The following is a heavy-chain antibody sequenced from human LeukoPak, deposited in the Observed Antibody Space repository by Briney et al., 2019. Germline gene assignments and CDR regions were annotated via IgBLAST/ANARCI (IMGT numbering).Heavy chain of an antibody. Sequence: SVTVSFQASRGILSNYTISSLRPAPGKGREGMGSIIPILGIANYAQKFQGRVTITADKSTSTAYMELSSLRSEDTAVYYCARAGFWSSSWYKPSNWFDPWGQGTLVTVSS. CDR2: IIPILGIA. CDR3: ARAGFWSSSWYKPSNWFDP. J-gene: IGHJ5*02. D-gene: IGHD6-13*01. V-gene: IGHV1-69*02. CDR1: RGILSNYT.